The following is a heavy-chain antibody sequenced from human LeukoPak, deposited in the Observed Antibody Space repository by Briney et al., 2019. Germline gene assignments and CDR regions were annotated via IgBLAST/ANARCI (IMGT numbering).Heavy chain of an antibody. D-gene: IGHD3-16*01. CDR2: ISGSGDTT. J-gene: IGHJ4*02. V-gene: IGHV3-23*01. CDR3: AKGLGDYVWGGHNY. Sequence: PGGSLRLSCAASGFTFSSYIMNWVRQAPGKGLEWVSAISGSGDTTYYADSVKGRFAISRDNSKNTLYLQMNSLRAEDTAIYYCAKGLGDYVWGGHNYWGQGTLVTVSS. CDR1: GFTFSSYI.